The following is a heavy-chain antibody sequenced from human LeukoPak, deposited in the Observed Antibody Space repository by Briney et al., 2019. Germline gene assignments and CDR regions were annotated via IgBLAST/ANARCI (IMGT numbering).Heavy chain of an antibody. Sequence: GGSLRLSCAASGFTFDDYGMSWVRQAPGKGLEWVSVINWNGGSTGYADSVKGRFNISRDNDKNSLYLQMNSLRAEDTALYHCARNSPLDAFDIWGQGTMVTVSS. CDR1: GFTFDDYG. CDR3: ARNSPLDAFDI. V-gene: IGHV3-20*01. CDR2: INWNGGST. J-gene: IGHJ3*02.